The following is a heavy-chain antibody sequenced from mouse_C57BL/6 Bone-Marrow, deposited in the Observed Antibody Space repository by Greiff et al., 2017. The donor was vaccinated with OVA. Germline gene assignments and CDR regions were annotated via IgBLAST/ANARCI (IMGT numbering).Heavy chain of an antibody. D-gene: IGHD2-1*01. V-gene: IGHV5-9-1*02. CDR2: ISSGGDYI. J-gene: IGHJ1*03. CDR3: TSYGNYPEWYFDV. Sequence: EVKLVESGEGLVKPGGSLKLSCAASGFTFSSYAMSWVRQTPEKRLEWVAYISSGGDYIYYADTVKGRFTISRDNARNTLYLQMSSLKSEDTAMYYCTSYGNYPEWYFDVWGTGTTVTVSS. CDR1: GFTFSSYA.